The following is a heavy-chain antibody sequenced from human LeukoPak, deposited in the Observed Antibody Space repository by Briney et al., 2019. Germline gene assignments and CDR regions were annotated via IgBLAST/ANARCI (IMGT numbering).Heavy chain of an antibody. Sequence: SETLSLTCNVSGGSISSYYWSWLRQPPGKGLEWIGHFYYSGSTNYNPSLKSRITISVDTSKNQFSLKLSSVTAADTAVYYCARDFLGYCSSTSCYAWDYWGQGTLVTVSS. CDR1: GGSISSYY. CDR3: ARDFLGYCSSTSCYAWDY. CDR2: FYYSGST. J-gene: IGHJ4*02. V-gene: IGHV4-59*12. D-gene: IGHD2-2*01.